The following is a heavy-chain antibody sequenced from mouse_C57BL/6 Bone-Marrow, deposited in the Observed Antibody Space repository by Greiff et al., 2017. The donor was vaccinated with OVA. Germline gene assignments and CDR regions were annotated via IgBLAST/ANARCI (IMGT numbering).Heavy chain of an antibody. J-gene: IGHJ2*01. Sequence: EVKLVESGAELVRPGASVKLSCTASGFNIKDDYMHWVKQRPEQGLEWIGWIDPENGDTEYASKFQGKATITADTSSNTAYLQLSSLTSEDTAVYYCTKAYGSSYDYWGQGTTLTVSS. CDR2: IDPENGDT. D-gene: IGHD1-1*01. CDR3: TKAYGSSYDY. CDR1: GFNIKDDY. V-gene: IGHV14-4*01.